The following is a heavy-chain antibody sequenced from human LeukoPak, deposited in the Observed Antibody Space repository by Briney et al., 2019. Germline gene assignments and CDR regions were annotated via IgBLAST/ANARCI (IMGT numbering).Heavy chain of an antibody. CDR1: GYTFRDYG. CDR3: GKDERWSGGFYYMEN. V-gene: IGHV3-30*02. Sequence: PGGSLRLSCAASGYTFRDYGIHWVRQAPGKGQEWVAFIRYDGSNKYYADSVKGRFTISRDNSKRTLYLELNGLRAEDTAVYYCGKDERWSGGFYYMENWGQGTLVTVSS. D-gene: IGHD2-8*01. J-gene: IGHJ4*02. CDR2: IRYDGSNK.